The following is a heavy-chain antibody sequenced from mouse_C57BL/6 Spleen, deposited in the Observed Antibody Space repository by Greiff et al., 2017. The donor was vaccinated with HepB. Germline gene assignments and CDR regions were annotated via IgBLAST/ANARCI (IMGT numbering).Heavy chain of an antibody. V-gene: IGHV1-59*01. Sequence: QVHVKQPGAELVRPGTSVKLSCKASGYTFTSYWMHWVKQRPGQGLEWIGVIDPSDSYTNYNQKFKGKATLTVDTSSSTAYMQLSSLTSEDSAVYYCARSGGIPGSNYAMDYWGQGTSVTVSS. D-gene: IGHD3-2*02. CDR3: ARSGGIPGSNYAMDY. CDR2: IDPSDSYT. J-gene: IGHJ4*01. CDR1: GYTFTSYW.